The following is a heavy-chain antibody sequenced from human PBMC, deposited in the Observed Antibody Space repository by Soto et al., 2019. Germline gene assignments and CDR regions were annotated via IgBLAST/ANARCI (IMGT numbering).Heavy chain of an antibody. CDR3: ARESYGDYVGYFDP. Sequence: SETLSLTCTVSGGSISSSYWSWIRQPPGKGLEWIGYIYDSGSTYYNSSLKSRVTISVDTSKNQFSLKLSSVTAADTAVYYCARESYGDYVGYFDPWGQGTLVTVSS. CDR2: IYDSGST. J-gene: IGHJ5*02. V-gene: IGHV4-59*12. D-gene: IGHD4-17*01. CDR1: GGSISSSY.